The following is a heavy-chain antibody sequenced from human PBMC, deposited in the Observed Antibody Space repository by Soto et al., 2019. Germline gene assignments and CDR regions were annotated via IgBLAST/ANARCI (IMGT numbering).Heavy chain of an antibody. CDR2: IMPVFPTP. J-gene: IGHJ6*02. V-gene: IGHV1-69*12. CDR1: GGTFSTSA. D-gene: IGHD1-1*01. CDR3: TRDKDRLQLGGNYYYILDV. Sequence: QVQLVQSGAEVKKPGSSVKVSCKASGGTFSTSAISWVRQAPGQGLEWVGGIMPVFPTPDYAQNFQGRVTITADESTTTAYLELTSLRADDTAVYYCTRDKDRLQLGGNYYYILDVWGQGTAITISS.